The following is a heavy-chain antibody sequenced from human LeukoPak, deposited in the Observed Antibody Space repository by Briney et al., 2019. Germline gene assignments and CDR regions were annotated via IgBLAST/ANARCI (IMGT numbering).Heavy chain of an antibody. J-gene: IGHJ5*02. CDR1: GYTFTSYY. CDR3: ARDRLRLGYERTNWFDP. CDR2: INPSGGTT. V-gene: IGHV1-46*01. D-gene: IGHD2-15*01. Sequence: ASVKVSCKASGYTFTSYYMHWVRQAPGQGLEWMGIINPSGGTTRYAQKFQGRVTMTRDTSISTAYMELSRLRSDDTAVFYCARDRLRLGYERTNWFDPWGQGTLVTLSS.